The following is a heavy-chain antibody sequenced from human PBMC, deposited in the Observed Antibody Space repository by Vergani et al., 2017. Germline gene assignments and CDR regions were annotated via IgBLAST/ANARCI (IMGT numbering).Heavy chain of an antibody. CDR3: ARERERAFDN. V-gene: IGHV4-59*01. CDR2: IYYSGST. CDR1: GVSFSSSY. J-gene: IGHJ3*02. D-gene: IGHD1-26*01. Sequence: QVQLQESGPGLVKPSETLSLTCNVSGVSFSSSYWSWIRQPPGRGLEWIGYIYYSGSTNYNPSLRSRVTISVDTSRNQFPLKLSSVSAADTAVYYCARERERAFDNWGQGTMVTVFS.